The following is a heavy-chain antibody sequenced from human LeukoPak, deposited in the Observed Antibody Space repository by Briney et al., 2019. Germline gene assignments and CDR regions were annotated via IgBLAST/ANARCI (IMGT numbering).Heavy chain of an antibody. CDR1: GGSISSSSYY. CDR2: IYYSGST. V-gene: IGHV4-39*07. Sequence: SETLTLTCTVSGGSISSSSYYWGWIRQPPGKGLEWIGSIYYSGSTYYNPSFKSRVIISSDTSRNQFSLNLNYVTAADTAVYYCARASGYNVGDYSADYWGQGTLVTVSS. J-gene: IGHJ4*02. CDR3: ARASGYNVGDYSADY. D-gene: IGHD4-17*01.